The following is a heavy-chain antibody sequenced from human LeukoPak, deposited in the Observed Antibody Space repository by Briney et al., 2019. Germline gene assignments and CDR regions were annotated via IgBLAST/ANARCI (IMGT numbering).Heavy chain of an antibody. CDR3: ARERHGSGSSYFDY. D-gene: IGHD3-10*01. V-gene: IGHV4-59*01. Sequence: SETLSFTCSVSGGPISGYYWSWIRQPPGKGLEWIGHIYYIGSTTYNPSLQSRVTISVDTSKNEFSLRLSSVTGADTAVYYCARERHGSGSSYFDYWGQGTLVTVSS. CDR2: IYYIGST. CDR1: GGPISGYY. J-gene: IGHJ4*02.